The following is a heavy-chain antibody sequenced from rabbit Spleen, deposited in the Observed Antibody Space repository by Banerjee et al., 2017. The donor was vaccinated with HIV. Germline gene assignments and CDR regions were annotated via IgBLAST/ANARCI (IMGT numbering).Heavy chain of an antibody. CDR2: IYGGSSGST. Sequence: QEQLEESGGGLVKPGASLTLTCKASGFSFNSGYDMCWVRQAPGKGLEWIACIYGGSSGSTYSATWAKGRFTISKTSSTTVTLQMTSLTAADTATYFCARDTASSFSSYGMDLWGQGTLVTVS. V-gene: IGHV1S45*01. CDR1: GFSFNSGYD. J-gene: IGHJ6*01. D-gene: IGHD8-1*01. CDR3: ARDTASSFSSYGMDL.